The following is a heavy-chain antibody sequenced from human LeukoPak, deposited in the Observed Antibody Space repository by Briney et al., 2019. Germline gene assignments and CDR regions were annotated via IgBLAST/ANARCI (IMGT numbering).Heavy chain of an antibody. CDR2: IIPIFGTA. CDR1: GGTFSSYA. J-gene: IGHJ4*02. V-gene: IGHV1-69*05. D-gene: IGHD6-19*01. CDR3: ASYGLPGIAVAGTSPFDY. Sequence: SVKVSCKASGGTFSSYAISWVRQAPGQGLEWMGRIIPIFGTANYAQKFQGRVTITTDESTSTAYMELSSLRSEDTAVYYCASYGLPGIAVAGTSPFDYWGQGTLVTVSS.